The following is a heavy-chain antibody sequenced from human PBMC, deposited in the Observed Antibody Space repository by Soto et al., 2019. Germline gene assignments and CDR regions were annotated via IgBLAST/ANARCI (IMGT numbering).Heavy chain of an antibody. CDR2: ISYDGSNK. Sequence: QVQLVESGGGVVQPGRSLRLSCGASGFTFNNYGMQWVRQAPGKGLEWVALISYDGSNKYYADSVKGRFTISRDNSKNTLDLQMNSLRTEDTAGYYWCGGQYFGDYWVQGTLVTVPS. D-gene: IGHD3-22*01. J-gene: IGHJ4*02. CDR3: CGGQYFGDY. V-gene: IGHV3-30*03. CDR1: GFTFNNYG.